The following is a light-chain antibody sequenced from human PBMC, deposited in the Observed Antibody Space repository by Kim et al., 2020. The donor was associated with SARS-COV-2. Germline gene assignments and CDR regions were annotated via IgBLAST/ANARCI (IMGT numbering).Light chain of an antibody. V-gene: IGKV3D-15*01. Sequence: DIVMTQSPATLSVSPGERATLSCGASQSVSSYLAWYQQKPGQAPRLLIYGASTRATGIPARFSGSGSGTEFTLTISSLQSEDFAVYYCQHYNNWPLTFGGGTTVDI. CDR3: QHYNNWPLT. CDR1: QSVSSY. CDR2: GAS. J-gene: IGKJ4*01.